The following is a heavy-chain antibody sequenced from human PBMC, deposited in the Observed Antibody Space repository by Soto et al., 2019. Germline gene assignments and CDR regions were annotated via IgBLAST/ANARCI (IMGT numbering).Heavy chain of an antibody. J-gene: IGHJ4*02. CDR3: AREGGIVVVVAAYDY. CDR2: INPSGGST. CDR1: GYTFTSYY. Sequence: ASVKVSCKASGYTFTSYYMHWVRQAPGQGLEWMGIINPSGGSTSYAQKFQGRVTMTRDTSTSTVYMELSSLRSEDTAVYYCAREGGIVVVVAAYDYWGQGTPVTVSS. D-gene: IGHD2-15*01. V-gene: IGHV1-46*01.